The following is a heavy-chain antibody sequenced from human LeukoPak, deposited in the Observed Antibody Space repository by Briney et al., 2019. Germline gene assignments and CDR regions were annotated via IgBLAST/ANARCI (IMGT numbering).Heavy chain of an antibody. V-gene: IGHV3-23*01. CDR2: ISGSATGA. J-gene: IGHJ4*02. D-gene: IGHD1-26*01. CDR3: AKDSGSYPEFDY. Sequence: GGSLRLSCAASGFTFSIYAMSWVRQAPGKGLEWVSGISGSATGAYYADSVKGRFTISRDNSLNTLYLQMNSLRAEDTAVYYCAKDSGSYPEFDYWGQGTLVTVSS. CDR1: GFTFSIYA.